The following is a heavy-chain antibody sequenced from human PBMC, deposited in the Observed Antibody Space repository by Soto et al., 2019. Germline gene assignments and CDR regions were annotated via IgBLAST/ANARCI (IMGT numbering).Heavy chain of an antibody. CDR3: ARGSNLFDY. Sequence: EVQLVESGGGLVQPGGSLRLSCAASGFTFSPFWMHWVRQVPGKGPVWVSRINSDGNSTGYADSVKGRFTISRDNAKNTLYLQMNSLRAEDTAVYYCARGSNLFDYWGQGTLVTVSS. V-gene: IGHV3-74*01. CDR2: INSDGNST. D-gene: IGHD4-4*01. J-gene: IGHJ4*02. CDR1: GFTFSPFW.